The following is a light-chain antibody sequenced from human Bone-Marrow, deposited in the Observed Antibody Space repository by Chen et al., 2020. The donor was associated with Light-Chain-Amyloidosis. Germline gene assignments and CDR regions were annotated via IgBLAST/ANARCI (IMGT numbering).Light chain of an antibody. CDR3: HQSYSSPRT. J-gene: IGKJ1*01. CDR1: QNIYNY. CDR2: AAS. Sequence: DIQMTQSPSSLSASVGDRVTITCRASQNIYNYLNWYHHRPGRAPKLLINAASSLQSGIPSRFSGSGSGTDCTLTINSLQPGDFAIYYCHQSYSSPRTFGQGTEIGIE. V-gene: IGKV1-39*01.